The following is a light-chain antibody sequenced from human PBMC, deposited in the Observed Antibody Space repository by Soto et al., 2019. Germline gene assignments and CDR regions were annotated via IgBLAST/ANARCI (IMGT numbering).Light chain of an antibody. CDR3: QQTNGFPLS. CDR2: AAS. Sequence: IQMTQSPSSVSASVGDSVSITCRASQGITTWLAWYQHKPGKAPKLLIYAASSLQSGVPSRFSGSGSGTDFTLTISSLQPEDFGSYYCQQTNGFPLSFGGGTKVEIK. J-gene: IGKJ4*01. V-gene: IGKV1-12*01. CDR1: QGITTW.